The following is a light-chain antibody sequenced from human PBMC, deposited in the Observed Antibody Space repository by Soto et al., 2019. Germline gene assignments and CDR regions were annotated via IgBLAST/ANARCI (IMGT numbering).Light chain of an antibody. CDR1: SSDIGAYDY. J-gene: IGLJ1*01. Sequence: QSVLAQPSSLSGSPGQSIAISCTGTSSDIGAYDYVSWYQQFPGKPPKLIIYEVSHRPSGVSDRFSGSKSVNTATLTISRLQAEDEADYYCSSYTSSSTRVFGTGTKVTVL. V-gene: IGLV2-14*03. CDR2: EVS. CDR3: SSYTSSSTRV.